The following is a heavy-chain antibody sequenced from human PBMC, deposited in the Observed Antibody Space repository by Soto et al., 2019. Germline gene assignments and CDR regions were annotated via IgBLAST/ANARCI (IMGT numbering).Heavy chain of an antibody. D-gene: IGHD5-18*01. CDR3: TRDQRYSSAV. Sequence: PGGSLRLSCAASGFDFTNSWMHWVRQAPGKGLVWVSHVNSDGSITTYADSVKGRFTISRDNAKNTVYLQMSSLRVEDTAVYYCTRDQRYSSAVWGQGTLVTVSS. V-gene: IGHV3-74*01. CDR1: GFDFTNSW. J-gene: IGHJ4*02. CDR2: VNSDGSIT.